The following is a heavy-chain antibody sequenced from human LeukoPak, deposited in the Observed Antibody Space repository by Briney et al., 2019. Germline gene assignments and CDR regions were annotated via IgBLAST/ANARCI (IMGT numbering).Heavy chain of an antibody. J-gene: IGHJ3*02. V-gene: IGHV3-33*08. CDR3: ARFTRGDSNGQGDDLDI. D-gene: IGHD3-22*01. CDR1: AFSFSVHG. CDR2: IWNDGSKK. Sequence: GGSLRLSCATSAFSFSVHGMHWVRQAPGKGLEWVAVIWNDGSKKYYGDSVKGRFTISRDTSKNTLDLQMVSLRVEDTAVYYCARFTRGDSNGQGDDLDIWGQGTMVTVSA.